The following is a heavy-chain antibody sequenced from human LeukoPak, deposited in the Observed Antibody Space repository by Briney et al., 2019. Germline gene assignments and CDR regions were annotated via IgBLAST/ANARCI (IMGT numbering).Heavy chain of an antibody. D-gene: IGHD2-8*01. CDR3: ARDKPRSRILYYRVELDY. Sequence: ASVKVSCTASGYTFTSYGISWVRQAPGQGLEWMGWISAYNGNTNYAQKLQGRVTMTTDTSTSTAYMELRSLRSDDTAVYYCARDKPRSRILYYRVELDYWGQGTLVTVSS. CDR1: GYTFTSYG. V-gene: IGHV1-18*01. CDR2: ISAYNGNT. J-gene: IGHJ4*02.